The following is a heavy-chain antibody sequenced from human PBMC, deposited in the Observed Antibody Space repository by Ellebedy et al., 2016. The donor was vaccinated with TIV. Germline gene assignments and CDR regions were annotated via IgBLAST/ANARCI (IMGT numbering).Heavy chain of an antibody. D-gene: IGHD6-19*01. Sequence: GESLKISCAASGFTISRHWMSWVRQGPGKGLEWVAVISYDGSSKYYADSVKGRFTISRDNSMTTLYLEMNSLRAEDTAVYYCARDLDKSSGWYGGAAYWGQGTLVTVSS. V-gene: IGHV3-30-3*01. J-gene: IGHJ4*02. CDR3: ARDLDKSSGWYGGAAY. CDR2: ISYDGSSK. CDR1: GFTISRHW.